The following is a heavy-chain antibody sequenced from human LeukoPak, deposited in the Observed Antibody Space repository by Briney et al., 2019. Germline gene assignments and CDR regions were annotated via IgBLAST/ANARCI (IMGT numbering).Heavy chain of an antibody. CDR2: INHSGSA. D-gene: IGHD3-10*01. J-gene: IGHJ3*02. CDR3: ARHVLLWFGEIHFDI. CDR1: GGSFSGYY. V-gene: IGHV4-34*01. Sequence: SETLSLTCAVYGGSFSGYYWSWIRQPPGKGLEWIGEINHSGSANYNPSLKSRVTISVDTSKNQFSLKLSSVTAADTAVYYCARHVLLWFGEIHFDIWGQGTMVTVSS.